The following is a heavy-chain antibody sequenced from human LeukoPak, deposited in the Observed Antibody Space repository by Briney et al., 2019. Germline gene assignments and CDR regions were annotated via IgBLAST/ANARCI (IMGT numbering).Heavy chain of an antibody. CDR3: ARGGSYLFDY. CDR2: IYTSGST. Sequence: SETLSLTCTVSGGSISSGSYYWSWIRQPAGKGLEWIGRIYTSGSTNYNPSLKSRVTISVDTSKNQFSLKLSSVTAADTAVYYCARGGSYLFDYWGQGTLVTVSS. D-gene: IGHD1-26*01. CDR1: GGSISSGSYY. J-gene: IGHJ4*02. V-gene: IGHV4-61*02.